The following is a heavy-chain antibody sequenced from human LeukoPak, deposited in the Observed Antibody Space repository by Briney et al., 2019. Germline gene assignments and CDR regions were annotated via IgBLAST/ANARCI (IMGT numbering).Heavy chain of an antibody. CDR1: GHTFTGYY. J-gene: IGHJ5*02. Sequence: ASVKVSCKASGHTFTGYYMHWVRQAPGQGLEWMGWINPNSGGTNYAQKFQGRVNMTRDTSISTAYMELSRLRSDDTAVYYCAREYGDYDGNWFDPWGQGTLVTVSS. CDR2: INPNSGGT. D-gene: IGHD4-17*01. V-gene: IGHV1-2*02. CDR3: AREYGDYDGNWFDP.